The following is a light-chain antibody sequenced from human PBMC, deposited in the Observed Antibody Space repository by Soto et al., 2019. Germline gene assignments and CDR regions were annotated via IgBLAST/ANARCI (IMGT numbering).Light chain of an antibody. CDR2: GAS. J-gene: IGKJ4*01. V-gene: IGKV3-15*01. Sequence: EIVMTQSPATLSVSPGERVTLSCRASQSVSSNLAWYQQKPGQAPRILIYGASTRAAGIPARFSGSGSGTDFTLTISSLQSEDFAVYYCQQYNNWPPLTFGGGTKVEIK. CDR3: QQYNNWPPLT. CDR1: QSVSSN.